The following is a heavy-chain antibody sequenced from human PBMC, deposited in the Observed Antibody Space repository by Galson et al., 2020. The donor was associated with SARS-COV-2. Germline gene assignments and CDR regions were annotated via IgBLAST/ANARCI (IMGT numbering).Heavy chain of an antibody. J-gene: IGHJ6*02. CDR1: GFTFNSYT. Sequence: GGSLRLSCAVSGFTFNSYTMSWVHQAPGKGPEWVSSISSNSEYIYYVDSLKGRFTISRDNAKNSLYLQMNSLRAEDTAVYYCAREASWAMFGMDVWGQGTTVTVSS. CDR3: AREASWAMFGMDV. D-gene: IGHD1-26*01. V-gene: IGHV3-21*01. CDR2: ISSNSEYI.